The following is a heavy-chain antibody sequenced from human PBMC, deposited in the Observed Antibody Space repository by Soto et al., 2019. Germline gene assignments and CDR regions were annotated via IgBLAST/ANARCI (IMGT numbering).Heavy chain of an antibody. CDR1: GGSFSGYY. D-gene: IGHD6-13*01. J-gene: IGHJ4*02. CDR2: INHSGST. CDR3: ARGTWYSSSCYGSGRPYYLDY. Sequence: PSETLSLTCAVYGGSFSGYYWSWIRQPPGKGLEWIGEINHSGSTKYNPSLKSRVTISVDTSKNQFSLKLSSVTAADTAVYYCARGTWYSSSCYGSGRPYYLDYWGQGTLVTVSS. V-gene: IGHV4-34*01.